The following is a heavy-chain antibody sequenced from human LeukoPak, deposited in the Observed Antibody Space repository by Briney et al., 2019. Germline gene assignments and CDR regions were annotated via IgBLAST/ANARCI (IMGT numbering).Heavy chain of an antibody. CDR1: GFTFSIYS. CDR3: ARGLRAAAGTAFDP. J-gene: IGHJ5*02. CDR2: IKQDGSEK. D-gene: IGHD6-13*01. V-gene: IGHV3-7*03. Sequence: GGSLRLSCAASGFTFSIYSMTWVRQAPGKGLEWVANIKQDGSEKYYVDSVKGRFTISRDNAKNSLYLQMNSLRAEDTAVCYCARGLRAAAGTAFDPWGQGTLVTVSS.